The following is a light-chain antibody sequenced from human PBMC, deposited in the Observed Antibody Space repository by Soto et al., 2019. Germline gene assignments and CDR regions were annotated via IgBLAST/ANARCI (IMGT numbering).Light chain of an antibody. J-gene: IGKJ2*01. CDR2: EVS. Sequence: DIVLTQTPLSLSVTPGQPASISCKSSQSLLHRDGKTYLYWYLQKPGQPPHLLIYEVSNRFSGVSDRFSGSGSGTECTLKISRVEADDVGIYYCMESMQLPYAFGQGTKLEIK. V-gene: IGKV2D-29*01. CDR1: QSLLHRDGKTY. CDR3: MESMQLPYA.